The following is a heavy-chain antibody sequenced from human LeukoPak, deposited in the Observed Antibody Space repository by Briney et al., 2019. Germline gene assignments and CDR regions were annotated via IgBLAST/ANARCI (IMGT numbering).Heavy chain of an antibody. D-gene: IGHD4-17*01. CDR2: IIHIFGTA. CDR3: ARDRGYGDYLLFDY. CDR1: GGTFSSYA. Sequence: GSSVKVSCKASGGTFSSYAISWVRQAPGQGLEWMGGIIHIFGTANYAQKFQGRVTITADKSTSTAYMELSSLRSEDTAVYYCARDRGYGDYLLFDYWGQGTLVTVSS. J-gene: IGHJ4*02. V-gene: IGHV1-69*06.